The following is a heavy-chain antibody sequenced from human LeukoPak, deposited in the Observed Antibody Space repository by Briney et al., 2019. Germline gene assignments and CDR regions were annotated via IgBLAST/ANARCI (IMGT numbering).Heavy chain of an antibody. V-gene: IGHV1-18*01. Sequence: ASVKVSCKASGYTFTSSGISWVRQAPGQGLEWMGRISAYNGNTNYAQKLQGRVTMTTDTSTSTAYMELRSLRSDDTAVYYCARLYRIQGSSSTSWMTYYYGMDVWGQGTTVTVSS. D-gene: IGHD2-2*01. CDR1: GYTFTSSG. CDR3: ARLYRIQGSSSTSWMTYYYGMDV. CDR2: ISAYNGNT. J-gene: IGHJ6*02.